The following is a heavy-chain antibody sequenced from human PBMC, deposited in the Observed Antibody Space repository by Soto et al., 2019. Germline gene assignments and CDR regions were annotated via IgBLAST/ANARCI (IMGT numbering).Heavy chain of an antibody. CDR1: GGTFSSYA. CDR2: IIPIFGTA. V-gene: IGHV1-69*06. J-gene: IGHJ6*02. D-gene: IGHD3-3*01. Sequence: ASVKVSCKASGGTFSSYAISWVRQAPGQGLEWMGGIIPIFGTANYAQKFQGRVTITADKSTSTAYMELSSLRSEDTAVYYCARMPTLRSLVPYETDVWGQGTTVTVSS. CDR3: ARMPTLRSLVPYETDV.